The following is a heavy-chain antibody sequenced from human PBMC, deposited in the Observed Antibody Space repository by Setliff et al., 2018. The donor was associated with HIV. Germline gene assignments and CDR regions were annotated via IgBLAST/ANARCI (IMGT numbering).Heavy chain of an antibody. CDR3: AAGSPSPFGFDI. CDR1: GGSISSYY. J-gene: IGHJ3*02. Sequence: PSETLSLTCTVSGGSISSYYWSWIRQPPGKGLEWIGYIYYSGSTNYNPSLKSRVTISVDTSKNQFSLKLSSVTAADTAMYFCAAGSPSPFGFDIWGHGAMVTVSS. V-gene: IGHV4-59*12. D-gene: IGHD3-10*01. CDR2: IYYSGST.